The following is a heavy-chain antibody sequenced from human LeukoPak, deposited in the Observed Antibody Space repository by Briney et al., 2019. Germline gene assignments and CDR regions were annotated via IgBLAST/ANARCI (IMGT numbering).Heavy chain of an antibody. CDR2: FFLKGST. CDR1: GYSITSAYY. J-gene: IGHJ6*03. Sequence: PSETLSLTCTVSGYSITSAYYWGWIRQPPGKGLEWIGSFFLKGSTYYNPSLKSRVTISVDTSKNQFSLKLSSVTAADTAVYYCARVSGRSYYYYMDVWGKGTTVTISS. CDR3: ARVSGRSYYYYMDV. D-gene: IGHD3-10*01. V-gene: IGHV4-38-2*02.